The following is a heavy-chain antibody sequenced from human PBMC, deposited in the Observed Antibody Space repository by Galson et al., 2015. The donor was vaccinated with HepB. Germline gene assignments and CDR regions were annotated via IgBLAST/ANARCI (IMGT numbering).Heavy chain of an antibody. D-gene: IGHD3-22*01. CDR3: ARNVYYDTSGYYYKPGWIDP. CDR2: TYYRFKWYY. V-gene: IGHV6-1*01. CDR1: GDSVSSNSAA. J-gene: IGHJ5*02. Sequence: CAISGDSVSSNSAAWNWIRQSPSRGLEWLGRTYYRFKWYYDYAVSVKSRITINPDISKNQFSLQLNSVTTEDTAVYYCARNVYYDTSGYYYKPGWIDPWGQGTLVTVSS.